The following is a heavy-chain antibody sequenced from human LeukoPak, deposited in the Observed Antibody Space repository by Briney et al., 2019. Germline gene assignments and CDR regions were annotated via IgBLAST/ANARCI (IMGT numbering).Heavy chain of an antibody. CDR3: ASQYYYDSSGYYYWAFDI. D-gene: IGHD3-22*01. J-gene: IGHJ3*02. CDR1: GYSFTSYW. Sequence: GESLKISCKGSGYSFTSYWIGWVRQMPGKGLEWMGIIYPGDSDTRYSPSFQGQVTISADKSISTAYLQWSSLKASDTAMYYCASQYYYDSSGYYYWAFDIWGQGTMVTVSS. CDR2: IYPGDSDT. V-gene: IGHV5-51*01.